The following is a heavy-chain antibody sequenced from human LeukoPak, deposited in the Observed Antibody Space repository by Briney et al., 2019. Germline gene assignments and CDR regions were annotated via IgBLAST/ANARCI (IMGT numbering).Heavy chain of an antibody. CDR3: AREHGSSGSPTYYFDY. Sequence: GASVKVSCKISGYSLSDLSIHWVREAPGEGLEWMGGFDSENNKMAYSQKFQGRVTMTEDTSADTAYMELTSLRPEDTAVYYCAREHGSSGSPTYYFDYWGQGTLVTVSS. CDR1: GYSLSDLS. J-gene: IGHJ4*02. D-gene: IGHD3-22*01. V-gene: IGHV1-24*01. CDR2: FDSENNKM.